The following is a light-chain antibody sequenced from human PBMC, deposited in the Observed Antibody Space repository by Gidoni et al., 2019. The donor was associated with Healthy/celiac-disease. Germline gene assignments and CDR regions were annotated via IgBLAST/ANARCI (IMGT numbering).Light chain of an antibody. CDR3: QQRSNWPVT. Sequence: EIVLTQSPATLSLSPGERATLSCRASQSVSSYLAWYQQKPGQAPRLLIYAASNRATGIPARFSGSGSATDFPLTISRLAPEDFAVYYCQQRSNWPVTFGQGTRLEIK. CDR1: QSVSSY. CDR2: AAS. J-gene: IGKJ5*01. V-gene: IGKV3-11*01.